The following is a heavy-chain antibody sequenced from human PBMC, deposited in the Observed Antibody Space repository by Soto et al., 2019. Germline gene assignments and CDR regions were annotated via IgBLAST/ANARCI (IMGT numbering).Heavy chain of an antibody. V-gene: IGHV2-5*02. CDR3: AHLTSGRYYFDY. Sequence: QIILKESDPTLVKPTQTLTLTCTFSGFYLSTSGVGVGWIRQPPGKALEWLALIYWDDDKRYRPSLRRRLPIPKHVSKRQVVLTMTNMDPVDTATYYCAHLTSGRYYFDYWGQGTLVTVSS. D-gene: IGHD1-26*01. J-gene: IGHJ4*02. CDR1: GFYLSTSGVG. CDR2: IYWDDDK.